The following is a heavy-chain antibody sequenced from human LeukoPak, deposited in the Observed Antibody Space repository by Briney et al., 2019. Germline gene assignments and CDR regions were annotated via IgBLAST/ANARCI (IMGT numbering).Heavy chain of an antibody. CDR3: ARWVVLGGIDY. D-gene: IGHD2-8*01. CDR1: GGSISSYY. CDR2: IYYSGST. Sequence: SETLSLTCTVSGGSISSYYWSWIRQPPGKGLEWIGYIYYSGSTNYNPSLKSRVTISVDTSKNQFSLKLSSVTAADTAVYYCARWVVLGGIDYWGQGTLVTVSS. J-gene: IGHJ4*02. V-gene: IGHV4-59*01.